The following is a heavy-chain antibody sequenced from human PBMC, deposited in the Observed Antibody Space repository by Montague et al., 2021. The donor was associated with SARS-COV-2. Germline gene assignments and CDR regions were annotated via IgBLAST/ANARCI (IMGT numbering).Heavy chain of an antibody. CDR2: ISYTGRT. CDR1: GGSISSPDYY. Sequence: SETLSLTCTVSGGSISSPDYYWGWIRQSPGKGLEWVGSISYTGRTYYNPSHRSRVSFSMDTSKNHFSLSLSSVTVADTAVYFCARQLPSYCATNKCYPYYFGGWGQGALVTVSS. J-gene: IGHJ4*02. D-gene: IGHD2-8*01. V-gene: IGHV4-39*01. CDR3: ARQLPSYCATNKCYPYYFGG.